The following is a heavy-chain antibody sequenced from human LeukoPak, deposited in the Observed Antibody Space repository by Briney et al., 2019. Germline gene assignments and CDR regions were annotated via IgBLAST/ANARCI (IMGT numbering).Heavy chain of an antibody. CDR1: GFTFSDYY. V-gene: IGHV3-11*04. CDR3: ARDAQLWSNWFDP. CDR2: ISSSGSTI. J-gene: IGHJ5*02. Sequence: PGXSLRLSCAASGFTFSDYYMSWIRQAPGKGLEWVSYISSSGSTIYYADSVKGRFTISRDNAKNSLYLQMNSLRAEDTAVYYCARDAQLWSNWFDPWGQGTLVTVSS. D-gene: IGHD5-18*01.